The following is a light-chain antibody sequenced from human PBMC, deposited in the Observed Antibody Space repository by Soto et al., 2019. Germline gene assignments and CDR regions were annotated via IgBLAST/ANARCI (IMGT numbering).Light chain of an antibody. Sequence: DIQMTQSPSSLSASVGDRVTIICRASQSISSYLNWYQQKPGKAPKLLIYAASSLQSGVPSRFSGSGSGTDFTLTISSLQPEDFATYYCQHSYSTPYTFGQGTKLEIK. CDR1: QSISSY. CDR3: QHSYSTPYT. V-gene: IGKV1-39*01. J-gene: IGKJ2*01. CDR2: AAS.